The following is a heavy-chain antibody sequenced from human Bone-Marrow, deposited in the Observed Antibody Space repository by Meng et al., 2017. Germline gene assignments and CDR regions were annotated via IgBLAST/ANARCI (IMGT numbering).Heavy chain of an antibody. Sequence: GESLKISCKGSGYSFTSYWIGWVRQMPGKGLEWMGIIYPGDSDTRYSPSFQGQVTISADKSISTAYLQWSSLKASDTAMYYCARPLVVAGNTYYFDYWGQGNLVTGAS. V-gene: IGHV5-51*01. D-gene: IGHD2-15*01. J-gene: IGHJ4*02. CDR2: IYPGDSDT. CDR3: ARPLVVAGNTYYFDY. CDR1: GYSFTSYW.